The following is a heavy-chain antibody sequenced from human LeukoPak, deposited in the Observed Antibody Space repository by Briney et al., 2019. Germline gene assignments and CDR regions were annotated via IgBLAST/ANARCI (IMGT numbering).Heavy chain of an antibody. CDR2: ISSSSYI. Sequence: GGSLRPSFAASGFPFSSYSMNWVRQAPGKGLEWVSSISSSSYIYYADSVKGRFTISRDNAKNSLYLQMNSLRAEDTAVYYCARDCPYYYGSGSYYPLVYWGQGTLVTVSS. V-gene: IGHV3-21*01. CDR1: GFPFSSYS. D-gene: IGHD3-10*01. CDR3: ARDCPYYYGSGSYYPLVY. J-gene: IGHJ4*02.